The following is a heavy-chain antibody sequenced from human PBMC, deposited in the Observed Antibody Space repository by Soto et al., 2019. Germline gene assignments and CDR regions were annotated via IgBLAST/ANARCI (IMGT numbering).Heavy chain of an antibody. J-gene: IGHJ4*02. V-gene: IGHV3-9*01. D-gene: IGHD4-17*01. CDR1: GFRFDDYG. CDR2: ISRDSRSI. CDR3: VKDALTTVAYYFDY. Sequence: QAGGSLRLSCEVSGFRFDDYGMHWVRQAPGKGLEWIAGISRDSRSISYGASMKGRFTISSDNAKNSLYLQLNSLRGDDTAFYYCVKDALTTVAYYFDYWGQGALVTVSS.